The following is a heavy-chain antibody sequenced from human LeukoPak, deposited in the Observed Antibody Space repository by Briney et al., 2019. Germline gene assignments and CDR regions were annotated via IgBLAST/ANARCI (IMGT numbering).Heavy chain of an antibody. Sequence: SVKVSCKASGGTFSSYAISWVRQAPGQGLEWMGGIIPIFGTANYAQKFQGRVTITADESTSTAYMELSSLRSEDTAVYYCASSLIVVVTAPFDYWGQGTLVTVSS. CDR3: ASSLIVVVTAPFDY. D-gene: IGHD2-21*02. V-gene: IGHV1-69*13. CDR2: IIPIFGTA. J-gene: IGHJ4*02. CDR1: GGTFSSYA.